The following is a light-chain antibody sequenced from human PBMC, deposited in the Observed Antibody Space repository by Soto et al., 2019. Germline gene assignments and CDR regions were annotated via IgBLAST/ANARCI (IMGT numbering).Light chain of an antibody. CDR3: SSYTSSSTLV. CDR1: SXDVGGYNY. CDR2: EVN. V-gene: IGLV2-14*01. J-gene: IGLJ1*01. Sequence: QSALTQPGSVSGSPGQSITISCTGTSXDVGGYNYVSWYQQHPGKAPKLMIYEVNNRPSGVSNRFSGSKSGNTASLTISGLQAEDEADYYCSSYTSSSTLVFGTGTKVTIL.